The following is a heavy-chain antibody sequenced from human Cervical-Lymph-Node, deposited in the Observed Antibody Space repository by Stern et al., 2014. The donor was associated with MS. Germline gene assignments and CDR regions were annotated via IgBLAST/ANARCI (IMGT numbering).Heavy chain of an antibody. V-gene: IGHV1-2*02. J-gene: IGHJ4*02. CDR3: ARDRGSYSDY. CDR1: GYTFTAYF. D-gene: IGHD1-26*01. Sequence: VQLEESGAEVERPGASVKVSCKASGYTFTAYFLHWVRQDPGQGLEWMGWISPKTGSATYAQKFQDRVTMTRDTSINTGYMEVSSLRSDDTAVYYCARDRGSYSDYWGQGTLVAVSS. CDR2: ISPKTGSA.